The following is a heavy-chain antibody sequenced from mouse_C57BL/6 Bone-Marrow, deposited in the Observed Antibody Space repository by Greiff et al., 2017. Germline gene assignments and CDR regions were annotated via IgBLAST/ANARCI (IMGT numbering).Heavy chain of an antibody. CDR3: TRASYYYGSSYFYWYFDV. CDR1: GFTFSSYA. Sequence: EVKLEESGEGLVKPGGSLKLSCAASGFTFSSYAMSWVRQTPEKRLEWVAYISSGGDYIYYADTVKGRFTISRDNARNTLYLQMSSLKSEDTAMYYCTRASYYYGSSYFYWYFDVWGTGTTVTVSS. D-gene: IGHD1-1*01. V-gene: IGHV5-9-1*02. CDR2: ISSGGDYI. J-gene: IGHJ1*03.